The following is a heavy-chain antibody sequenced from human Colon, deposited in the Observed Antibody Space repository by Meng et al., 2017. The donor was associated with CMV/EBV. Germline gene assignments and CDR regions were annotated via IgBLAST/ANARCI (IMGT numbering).Heavy chain of an antibody. V-gene: IGHV4-34*01. CDR1: GGSFSGYY. Sequence: GSLRLSCAVYGGSFSGYYWDWMRQPPGQGLEWIGSVYYSGSTFYNPSLTSRVSISVDTSKNQFSLKLTSVTAADTAVYFCARRTTDGHDSVRAFDIWGQGTMVTVSS. CDR2: VYYSGST. CDR3: ARRTTDGHDSVRAFDI. D-gene: IGHD4-17*01. J-gene: IGHJ3*02.